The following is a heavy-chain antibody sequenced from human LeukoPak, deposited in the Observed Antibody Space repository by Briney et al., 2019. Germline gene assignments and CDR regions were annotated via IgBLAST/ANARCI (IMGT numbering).Heavy chain of an antibody. J-gene: IGHJ4*02. CDR3: AKGSWHHFDY. Sequence: GGSLRLSCAASGFTFDDYAMHWVRQAPGKGLEWVSGISWNSGSIGYADSVKGRFTISRDNAKNSLYLQMNSLRAEDTALYYCAKGSWHHFDYWGQGTLVTVSS. CDR2: ISWNSGSI. V-gene: IGHV3-9*01. CDR1: GFTFDDYA.